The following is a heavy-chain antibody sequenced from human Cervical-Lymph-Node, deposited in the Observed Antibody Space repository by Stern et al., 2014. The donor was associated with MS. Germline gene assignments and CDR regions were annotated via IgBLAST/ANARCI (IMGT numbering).Heavy chain of an antibody. CDR2: IYHSGST. Sequence: QLQLQESGSGLVKPSQTLSLTCAVSGGSISSGGYSWSWIRQPPGKGLEWIGYIYHSGSTYYNPSLKRRVTISVDRSKTQFSLKLSSVTAADTAVYYCARAPERTAYYYYYGMDVWGQGTTVTVSS. CDR3: ARAPERTAYYYYYGMDV. CDR1: GGSISSGGYS. D-gene: IGHD5-18*01. J-gene: IGHJ6*02. V-gene: IGHV4-30-2*01.